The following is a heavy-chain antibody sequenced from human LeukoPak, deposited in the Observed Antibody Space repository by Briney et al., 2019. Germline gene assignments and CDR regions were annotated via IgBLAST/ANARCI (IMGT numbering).Heavy chain of an antibody. D-gene: IGHD6-13*01. CDR1: GGSISSYY. J-gene: IGHJ5*02. CDR2: INHSGST. V-gene: IGHV4-34*01. Sequence: SETLSLTCTVSGGSISSYYWSWIRQPPGKGLEWIGEINHSGSTNYNPSLKSRVTISVDTSKNQFSLKLSSVTAADTAVYYCARPPFGWQQLVRWFDPWGQGTLVTVSS. CDR3: ARPPFGWQQLVRWFDP.